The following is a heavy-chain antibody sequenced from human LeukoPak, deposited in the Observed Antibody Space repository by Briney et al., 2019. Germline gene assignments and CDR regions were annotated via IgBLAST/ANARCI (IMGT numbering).Heavy chain of an antibody. CDR2: IKQDGSEK. J-gene: IGHJ4*02. CDR3: ASYIVVVPAATYYFDY. CDR1: GFTSSSYW. Sequence: GGSLRLSCAASGFTSSSYWMSWVRQAPGKGLEWVANIKQDGSEKYYVDSVKGRFTISRDNAKNSLYLQMNSLRAEDTAVYYCASYIVVVPAATYYFDYWGQGTLVTVSS. D-gene: IGHD2-2*01. V-gene: IGHV3-7*01.